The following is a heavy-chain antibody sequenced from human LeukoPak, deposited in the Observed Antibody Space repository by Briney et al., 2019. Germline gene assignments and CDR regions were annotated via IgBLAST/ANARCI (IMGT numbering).Heavy chain of an antibody. CDR1: GYTFTGYY. Sequence: ASVKVSCTASGYTFTGYYMHWVRQAPGQGLEWMGWINPNSGGTNYAQKFQGRVTMTRDTSISTAYMELSRLRSDDTAVYYCAREGIGRRYCSSTSCYRMGYWGQGTLVTVSS. V-gene: IGHV1-2*02. CDR3: AREGIGRRYCSSTSCYRMGY. J-gene: IGHJ4*02. CDR2: INPNSGGT. D-gene: IGHD2-2*02.